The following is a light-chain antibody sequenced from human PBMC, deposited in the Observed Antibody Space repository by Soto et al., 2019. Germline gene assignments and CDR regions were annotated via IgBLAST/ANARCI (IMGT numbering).Light chain of an antibody. J-gene: IGLJ3*02. Sequence: QSALTQPASVSGSPGQSITISCTGSSSDVGSYNFVSWHQQHPGKAPKLMIYEGSKRPSGVSNRFSGSKSGNTASLTISGRQAEDEADYYCCSYAGSSTWVFGGGTKLTVL. CDR1: SSDVGSYNF. V-gene: IGLV2-23*01. CDR2: EGS. CDR3: CSYAGSSTWV.